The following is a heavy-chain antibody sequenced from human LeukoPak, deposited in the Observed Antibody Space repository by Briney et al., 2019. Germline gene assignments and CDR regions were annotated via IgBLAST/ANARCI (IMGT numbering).Heavy chain of an antibody. J-gene: IGHJ3*02. V-gene: IGHV1-24*01. D-gene: IGHD2-15*01. Sequence: ASVKVSCKASGGTFSSYAISWVRQAPGQGLEWMGGFDPEDGETIYAQKFQGRVTMTEDTSTDTAYMELSSLRSEDTAVYYCATDSPNCSGGSCYSFAFDIWGQGTMVTVSS. CDR2: FDPEDGET. CDR1: GGTFSSYA. CDR3: ATDSPNCSGGSCYSFAFDI.